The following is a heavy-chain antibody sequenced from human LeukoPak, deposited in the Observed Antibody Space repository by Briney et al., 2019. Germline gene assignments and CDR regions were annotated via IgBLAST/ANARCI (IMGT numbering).Heavy chain of an antibody. V-gene: IGHV1-24*01. CDR2: FDPEDGET. D-gene: IGHD1-26*01. Sequence: ASVKVSCKVSGYTLTELSMHWVRQAPGKGLEWMGGFDPEDGETIYAQKFQGRVTMTEDTSTDTAYMELSSLRSEDTAVYYCATRVRIVGAVGAFDIWGQGTMVTVSS. J-gene: IGHJ3*02. CDR1: GYTLTELS. CDR3: ATRVRIVGAVGAFDI.